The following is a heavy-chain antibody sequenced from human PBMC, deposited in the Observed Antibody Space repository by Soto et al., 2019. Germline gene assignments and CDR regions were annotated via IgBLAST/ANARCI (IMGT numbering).Heavy chain of an antibody. CDR2: IAVNSGRT. CDR3: AKDGDDNNPPDAYDI. J-gene: IGHJ3*02. V-gene: IGHV3-23*01. Sequence: GGSLRLSCATSGLTFNSAAMTWVRQAPGKGLEWVSTIAVNSGRTWYADSARGRFTISRDNSKNTLYLQMSSLRVEDTGVYYCAKDGDDNNPPDAYDIWGQGTTVTVSS. CDR1: GLTFNSAA. D-gene: IGHD3-22*01.